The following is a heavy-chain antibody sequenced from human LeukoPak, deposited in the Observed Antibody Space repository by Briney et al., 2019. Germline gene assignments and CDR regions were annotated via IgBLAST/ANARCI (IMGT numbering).Heavy chain of an antibody. CDR3: ARTLAARIYYYYYYMDV. J-gene: IGHJ6*03. CDR2: IYYSGST. CDR1: GGSISSYY. D-gene: IGHD6-6*01. Sequence: TSSETLSLTCTVSGGSISSYYWSWIRQPPGKGLEWIGYIYYSGSTNYNPSLKSRVTISVDTSKNQFSLKLSSVTAADTAVYYCARTLAARIYYYYYYMDVWGKGTTVTVSS. V-gene: IGHV4-59*12.